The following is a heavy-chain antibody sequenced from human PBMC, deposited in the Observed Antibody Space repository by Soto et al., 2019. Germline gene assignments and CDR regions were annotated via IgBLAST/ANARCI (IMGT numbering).Heavy chain of an antibody. Sequence: PSETLSLTCTVAGGSISSYYWSWIRQPPGKGLEWIGYIYYSGSTNYNPSLKSRVTISVDTSKNQFSLKLSSVTAADTAVYYCARDRRSSWPIRQYNWFDPWGQGTLVTVSS. V-gene: IGHV4-59*01. CDR3: ARDRRSSWPIRQYNWFDP. J-gene: IGHJ5*02. CDR1: GGSISSYY. CDR2: IYYSGST. D-gene: IGHD6-13*01.